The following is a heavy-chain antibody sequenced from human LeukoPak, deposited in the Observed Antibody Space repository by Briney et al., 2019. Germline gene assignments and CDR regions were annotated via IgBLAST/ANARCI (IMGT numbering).Heavy chain of an antibody. V-gene: IGHV1-8*01. CDR2: MNPNSGNT. CDR3: ASGGSIVRGVNEDY. CDR1: GYTFTSYD. Sequence: GASVKVSCKASGYTFTSYDINWVRQATGQGLEWMGWMNPNSGNTGYAQKFQGRVTMTRNTSISTAYMELSSLRSEDTAVYYCASGGSIVRGVNEDYWGQGTLVTVSS. J-gene: IGHJ4*02. D-gene: IGHD3-10*01.